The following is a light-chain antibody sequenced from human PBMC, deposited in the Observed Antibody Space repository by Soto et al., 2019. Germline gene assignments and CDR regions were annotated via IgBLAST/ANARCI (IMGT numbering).Light chain of an antibody. J-gene: IGKJ1*01. V-gene: IGKV1-8*01. CDR2: AAS. CDR3: QQYYSYRGT. Sequence: AIRMTQSPSSLSASTGDRVTITCRASQGISSYLAWYQQKPGKAPKLLIYAASTFQSGVPSRFSGSGSGTDFTLTISCLQSEDFATYYCQQYYSYRGTFGQGTKVEIK. CDR1: QGISSY.